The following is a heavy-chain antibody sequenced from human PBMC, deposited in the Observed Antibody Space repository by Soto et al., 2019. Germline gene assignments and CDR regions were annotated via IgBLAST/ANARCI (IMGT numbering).Heavy chain of an antibody. CDR2: INSNTGET. J-gene: IGHJ1*01. D-gene: IGHD3-16*01. CDR3: ARTLGGVEYLQF. CDR1: GYTFTGYH. Sequence: QVQLVQSGAEVKKPGASVTVSCKASGYTFTGYHIYWVRQAPGQGLEWMGRINSNTGETRYAQRFQGQVTMTSDTTINTAYMELRSLKSNDTAVYYFARTLGGVEYLQFWGQGTLVTVSS. V-gene: IGHV1-2*06.